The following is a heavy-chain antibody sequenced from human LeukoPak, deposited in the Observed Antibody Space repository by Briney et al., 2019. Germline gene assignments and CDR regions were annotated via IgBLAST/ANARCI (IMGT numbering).Heavy chain of an antibody. D-gene: IGHD3-22*01. Sequence: ASVNVSCKASGYTFTSYGISWVRQAPGQGLEGMGWISAYNGNTNYAQKLQGRVTMTTDTSTSTAYMELRSLRSDDTAVYYCARTYDSSGYYPSEEDYWGQGTLVTVSS. V-gene: IGHV1-18*01. J-gene: IGHJ4*02. CDR2: ISAYNGNT. CDR1: GYTFTSYG. CDR3: ARTYDSSGYYPSEEDY.